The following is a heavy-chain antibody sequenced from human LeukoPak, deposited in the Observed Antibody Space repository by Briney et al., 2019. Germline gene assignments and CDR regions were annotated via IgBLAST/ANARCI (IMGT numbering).Heavy chain of an antibody. V-gene: IGHV3-9*01. D-gene: IGHD3-16*01. CDR2: ISWNSGSI. J-gene: IGHJ3*02. CDR3: ARDLGEYRPHGAFDI. CDR1: GFTFDDYA. Sequence: GGSLRLSCAASGFTFDDYAMHWVRQAPGKGLEWVSGISWNSGSIGYADSVKGRFTISRDNSKNTLYLQMNSLRAEDTAVYYCARDLGEYRPHGAFDIWGQGTMVTVSS.